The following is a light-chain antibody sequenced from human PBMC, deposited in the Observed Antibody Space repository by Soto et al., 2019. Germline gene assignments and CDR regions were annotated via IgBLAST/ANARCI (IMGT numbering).Light chain of an antibody. J-gene: IGKJ1*01. V-gene: IGKV3-15*01. CDR3: QQYNSWPPLT. Sequence: EIVMTQSPDTLSVSPGDIATLSCRASQTVSTNLAWYQQKPGQAPRLLIYGASTRATGVSDRFSGSGSRTEFTHTNSSLQSEDFAVYYCQQYNSWPPLTFGQGTKVEIK. CDR2: GAS. CDR1: QTVSTN.